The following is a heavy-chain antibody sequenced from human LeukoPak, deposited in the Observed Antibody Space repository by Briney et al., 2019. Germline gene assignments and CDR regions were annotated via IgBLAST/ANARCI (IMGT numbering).Heavy chain of an antibody. D-gene: IGHD5-24*01. J-gene: IGHJ4*02. CDR2: ISSNGGST. Sequence: GGSLRLSCAASGFTFSSYAMHWVRQAPVKGLEYVSAISSNGGSTYYANSVKGRFTISRDNSKNTLYLQMGSLRAEDMAVYYCARGGMATISPFDYWGQGTLVTVSS. CDR3: ARGGMATISPFDY. V-gene: IGHV3-64*01. CDR1: GFTFSSYA.